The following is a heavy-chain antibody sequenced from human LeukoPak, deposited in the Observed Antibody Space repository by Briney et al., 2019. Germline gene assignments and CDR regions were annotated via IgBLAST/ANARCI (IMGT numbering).Heavy chain of an antibody. V-gene: IGHV4-59*08. CDR1: GDSISSYY. CDR2: LYHGGNT. D-gene: IGHD3-10*01. CDR3: ARQLLGPSRSGSSNIWFDP. J-gene: IGHJ5*02. Sequence: SETLSLTCSVSGDSISSYYWSWIRQPPGKGLEWIGFLYHGGNTNYNPSLKSRVTISVDTPKNQVSLKLTSVAASDTAVYYCARQLLGPSRSGSSNIWFDPWGQGTLVTVSS.